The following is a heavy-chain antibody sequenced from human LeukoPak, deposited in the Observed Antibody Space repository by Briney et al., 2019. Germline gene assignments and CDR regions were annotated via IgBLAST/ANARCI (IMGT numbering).Heavy chain of an antibody. V-gene: IGHV3-23*01. CDR2: ISGSGGST. J-gene: IGHJ6*03. Sequence: GGSLRLSCAASGFTFSSYAMSWVRQAPGKGLEWVSAISGSGGSTYYADSVKGRFTISRDNSKNTLYLQMNSLRAEDTAVYYCARDIVVVTAMDYYYYMDVWGKGTTVTVSS. D-gene: IGHD2-21*02. CDR1: GFTFSSYA. CDR3: ARDIVVVTAMDYYYYMDV.